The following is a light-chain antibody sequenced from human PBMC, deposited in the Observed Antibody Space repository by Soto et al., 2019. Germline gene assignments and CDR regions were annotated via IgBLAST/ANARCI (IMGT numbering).Light chain of an antibody. CDR3: QQYDSLPLT. CDR1: QDINNH. J-gene: IGKJ4*01. V-gene: IGKV1-33*01. Sequence: DIQMTQSPSSLSASVGDRVTITCQASQDINNHLVWYQQKPGKAPKLLIYDAANLETGVPSRFSGSGSGTDFTFTISSLQPEDIATYYCQQYDSLPLTFGGGTKVEIK. CDR2: DAA.